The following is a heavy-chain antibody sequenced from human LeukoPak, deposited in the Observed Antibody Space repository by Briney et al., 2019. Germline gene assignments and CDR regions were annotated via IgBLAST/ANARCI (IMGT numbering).Heavy chain of an antibody. J-gene: IGHJ4*02. CDR1: GGSISSYY. CDR2: IYYSGST. Sequence: SETLSLTCTVSGGSISSYYWSWIRQPPGKGLEWIGYIYYSGSTKYNPSLKSRVTISVDTSKNQFSLKLSSVTAADTAVYYCDLTILTGHFDYWGQGTLVTVSS. CDR3: DLTILTGHFDY. V-gene: IGHV4-59*01. D-gene: IGHD3-9*01.